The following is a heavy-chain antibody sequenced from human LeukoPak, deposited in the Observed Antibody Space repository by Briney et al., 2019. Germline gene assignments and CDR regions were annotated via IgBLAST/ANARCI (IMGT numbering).Heavy chain of an antibody. CDR3: AKDSAEYSSSWSYFDY. J-gene: IGHJ4*02. CDR1: GFTFPRYA. D-gene: IGHD6-13*01. CDR2: IGGSGANT. V-gene: IGHV3-23*01. Sequence: SGGSLRLSCVASGFTFPRYAMNWVRQAPGQGLEWVSGIGGSGANTYYAEYVKGRFTISRDNSKNTVYLQMNSLRAEDTAIYYCAKDSAEYSSSWSYFDYWGQGTLVAVSS.